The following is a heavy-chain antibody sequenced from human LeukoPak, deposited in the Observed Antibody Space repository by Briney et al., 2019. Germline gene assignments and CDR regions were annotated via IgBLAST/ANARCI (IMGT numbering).Heavy chain of an antibody. V-gene: IGHV3-30*18. J-gene: IGHJ3*02. CDR3: AKPFFGDTAMVTDAFGI. CDR1: GFTFSSDG. CDR2: ISYDGSNK. D-gene: IGHD5-18*01. Sequence: GGSLRLSCAASGFTFSSDGRHWVRQAPGKGLEWVAVISYDGSNKYYADSVKGRFTISTDNSKYTLYLQMNSLRAEDTAVYYCAKPFFGDTAMVTDAFGIWGPGTMVTVSS.